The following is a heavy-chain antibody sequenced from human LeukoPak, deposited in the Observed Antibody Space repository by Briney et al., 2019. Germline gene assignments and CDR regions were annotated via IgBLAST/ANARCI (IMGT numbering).Heavy chain of an antibody. Sequence: PGGSLRLSCAASGFTFSSYEMNWVRQAPGKGLEWVSYISSSGSTIYYADSVKGRFTISRDNAKNSLYLQMNSLRAEDTAVYYCASDRVGYGDYVPAEYFQHWGQGTLVTVSS. J-gene: IGHJ1*01. D-gene: IGHD4-17*01. V-gene: IGHV3-48*03. CDR1: GFTFSSYE. CDR2: ISSSGSTI. CDR3: ASDRVGYGDYVPAEYFQH.